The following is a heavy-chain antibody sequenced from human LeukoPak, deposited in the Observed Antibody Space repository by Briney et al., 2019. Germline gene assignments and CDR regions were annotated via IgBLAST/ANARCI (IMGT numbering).Heavy chain of an antibody. CDR2: ISYDGTNK. V-gene: IGHV3-30-3*01. Sequence: GGSLRLSCADSGITFSSHAMHWVRRAPGKGLEWVAVISYDGTNKYYADSVRGRFTISRDNFNKTLYLQMNSLRAEDTALYYCAKDHRWDCGGDCYLFDYWGQGTLVTVSS. J-gene: IGHJ4*02. CDR3: AKDHRWDCGGDCYLFDY. CDR1: GITFSSHA. D-gene: IGHD2-21*02.